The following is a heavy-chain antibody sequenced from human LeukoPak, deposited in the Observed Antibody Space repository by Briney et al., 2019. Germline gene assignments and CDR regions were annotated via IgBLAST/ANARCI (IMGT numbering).Heavy chain of an antibody. CDR1: GFTFSSYA. D-gene: IGHD6-13*01. J-gene: IGHJ4*02. Sequence: GGSLRLFCAASGFTFSSYAMSWVRQAPGKGLEWDSAISGSVGSTYYADSVKGRFTISRDNSKNTLYLQMNSLRAEDTAVYYCAKDLLGVGRWQQLRPALGFDCWGQGTLVTVSS. CDR3: AKDLLGVGRWQQLRPALGFDC. V-gene: IGHV3-23*01. CDR2: ISGSVGST.